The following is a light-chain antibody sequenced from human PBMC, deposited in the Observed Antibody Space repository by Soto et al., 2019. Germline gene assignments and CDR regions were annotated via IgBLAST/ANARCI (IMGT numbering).Light chain of an antibody. J-gene: IGKJ1*01. CDR1: QRVSIW. CDR2: DAS. CDR3: QQYNSYSST. V-gene: IGKV1-5*01. Sequence: DIQMTQSPSTLSASEGDRVTISCRASQRVSIWLAWYQQKPGRAPKLLIYDASSLESGVPSRFSGSGXGTEFTLTLSSLQPDDFATYYCQQYNSYSSTFGPGTQVAIK.